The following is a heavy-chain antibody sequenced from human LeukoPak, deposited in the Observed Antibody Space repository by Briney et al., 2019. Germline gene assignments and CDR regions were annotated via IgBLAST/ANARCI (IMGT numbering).Heavy chain of an antibody. J-gene: IGHJ5*02. Sequence: HTGGSLRLSCAASGITFGNNWMHWVRQGPVKGLVWISRINSDGGGAIYADSVKGRFTVSRDNAKNTLYLQMNSLRAEDTAVYYCARDVPHNWFDTWGQGTLVTVSS. CDR1: GITFGNNW. CDR2: INSDGGGA. V-gene: IGHV3-74*01. CDR3: ARDVPHNWFDT.